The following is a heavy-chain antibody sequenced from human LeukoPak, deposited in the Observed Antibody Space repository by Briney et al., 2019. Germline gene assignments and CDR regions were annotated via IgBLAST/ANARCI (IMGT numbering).Heavy chain of an antibody. J-gene: IGHJ4*02. D-gene: IGHD3-3*01. Sequence: PSETLSLTCTVSGGSISSYYWNWIRQPPGKGLEWIGYIYYNGGTNYNPSLKSRVTISVDTSKNQFSLKLSSVTAADTAVYYCARGGGGDDFWSGYFDYWGQGTLVTVSS. CDR2: IYYNGGT. CDR3: ARGGGGDDFWSGYFDY. V-gene: IGHV4-59*01. CDR1: GGSISSYY.